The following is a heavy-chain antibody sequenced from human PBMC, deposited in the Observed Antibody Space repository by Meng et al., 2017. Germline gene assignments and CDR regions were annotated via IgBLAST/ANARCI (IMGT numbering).Heavy chain of an antibody. CDR3: ARDGSGYDHAFDI. CDR1: GFTVSSNY. J-gene: IGHJ3*02. D-gene: IGHD5-12*01. Sequence: GESLKISCAASGFTVSSNYMSWVRQAPGKGLEWVSVIYSGGSTYYADSVKGRFTISRDNSENTLYLQMNSLRAEDTAVYYCARDGSGYDHAFDIWGQGTMVTVSS. V-gene: IGHV3-66*02. CDR2: IYSGGST.